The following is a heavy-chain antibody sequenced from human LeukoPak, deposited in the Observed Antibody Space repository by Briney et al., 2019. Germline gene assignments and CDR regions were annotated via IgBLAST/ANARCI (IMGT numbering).Heavy chain of an antibody. V-gene: IGHV4-4*02. Sequence: SGTLSLTCAVSGASIRSSNWWSWVRQPPGKGLEWIGEIFHSGSSNYNPSLKSRVAMSADKSKNQFSLKVTSVTAADTAVYYCARARGEEAIDYWGQGTLVTVSS. CDR2: IFHSGSS. CDR1: GASIRSSNW. CDR3: ARARGEEAIDY. J-gene: IGHJ4*02. D-gene: IGHD3-10*01.